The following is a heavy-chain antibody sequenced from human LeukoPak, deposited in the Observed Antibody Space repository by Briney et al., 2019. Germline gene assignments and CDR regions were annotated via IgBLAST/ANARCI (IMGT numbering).Heavy chain of an antibody. CDR3: ARVIWCSSTSCYSGGFDY. D-gene: IGHD2-2*01. V-gene: IGHV3-74*01. CDR1: GFTFSSYW. CDR2: INSDGSGT. J-gene: IGHJ4*02. Sequence: QPGGSLRLSCAASGFTFSSYWMHWVRQAPGKGLVWVSRINSDGSGTSYADSVKGRFTISRDNAKNTLFLQMNSLRAEDTAVYYCARVIWCSSTSCYSGGFDYRGQGTLVTVSS.